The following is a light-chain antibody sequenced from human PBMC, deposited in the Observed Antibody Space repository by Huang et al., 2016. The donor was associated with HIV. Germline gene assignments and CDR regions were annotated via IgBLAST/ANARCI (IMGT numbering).Light chain of an antibody. V-gene: IGKV1-39*01. CDR3: QQSYNLPYT. CDR2: ATS. CDR1: QSITTY. J-gene: IGKJ2*01. Sequence: DIQMTQSPPSLSASLGDRVTITCRASQSITTYLNWYSHKPGEAPELLINATSTLQNGVPSMFSGGGSGTDFTLTITNLHPEDVASYYCQQSYNLPYTFGRGTKVDIK.